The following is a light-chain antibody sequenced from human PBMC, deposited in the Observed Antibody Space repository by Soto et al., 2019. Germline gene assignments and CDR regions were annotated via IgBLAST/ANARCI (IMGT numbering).Light chain of an antibody. J-gene: IGKJ1*01. CDR2: GAS. Sequence: EIGLTRSPGTLFWSPGERATLSCRASQRVSSGSLAWYQQKPGQAPRLLIYGASSRATGIPDRFSGSGSGTDFTLTISRLEPEDFAVYYCQQYGSSPWTFGQGTKVEIK. CDR3: QQYGSSPWT. V-gene: IGKV3-20*01. CDR1: QRVSSGS.